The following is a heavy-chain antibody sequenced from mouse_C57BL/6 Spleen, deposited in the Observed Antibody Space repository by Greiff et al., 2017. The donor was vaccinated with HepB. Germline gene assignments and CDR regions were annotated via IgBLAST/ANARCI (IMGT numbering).Heavy chain of an antibody. J-gene: IGHJ2*01. Sequence: EVKLVESGAELVRPGASVKLSCTASGFNIKDDYMHWVKQRPEQGLEWIGWIDPENGDTEYASKFQGKATITADTSSNTAYLQLSSLTSEDTAVYYCTRLRLDYWGQGTTLTVSS. CDR1: GFNIKDDY. V-gene: IGHV14-4*01. CDR3: TRLRLDY. CDR2: IDPENGDT. D-gene: IGHD2-4*01.